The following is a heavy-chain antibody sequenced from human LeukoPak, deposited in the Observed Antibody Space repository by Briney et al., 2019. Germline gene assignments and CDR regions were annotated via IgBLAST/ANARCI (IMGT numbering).Heavy chain of an antibody. V-gene: IGHV3-53*01. CDR2: IYSGDT. D-gene: IGHD4/OR15-4a*01. CDR1: GFTFSSFG. J-gene: IGHJ4*02. Sequence: TGGSLRLSCAASGFTFSSFGMSWVRQAPGKGLEWVSFIYSGDTHYSDSVKGRFTISRDHSKNTLYLQMNSLRAEDTAVYYCARRAGAYSHPYDYWGQGTLVTASS. CDR3: ARRAGAYSHPYDY.